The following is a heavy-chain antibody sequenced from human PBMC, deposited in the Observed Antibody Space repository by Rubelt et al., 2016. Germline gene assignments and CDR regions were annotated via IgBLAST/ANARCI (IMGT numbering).Heavy chain of an antibody. D-gene: IGHD1-7*01. CDR2: IGGSDGRT. J-gene: IGHJ6*02. V-gene: IGHV3-23*01. Sequence: GGGLVQPGGSLRLSCAGSGFIFSTYALSWVRQAPGKGPEWVSNIGGSDGRTYYADSVKGRFTISRDNSKNTLYLQMNSLRAEDTAVYYCAREGTRRYGMDVWGQGTTVTVSS. CDR3: AREGTRRYGMDV. CDR1: GFIFSTYA.